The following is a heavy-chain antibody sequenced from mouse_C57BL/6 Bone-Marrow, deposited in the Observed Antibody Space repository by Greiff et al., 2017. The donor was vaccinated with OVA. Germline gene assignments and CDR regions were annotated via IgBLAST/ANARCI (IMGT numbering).Heavy chain of an antibody. CDR3: AREVTGTWFAY. CDR2: IYPRSGHT. D-gene: IGHD4-1*01. V-gene: IGHV1-81*01. CDR1: GYTFTSYG. J-gene: IGHJ3*01. Sequence: QVQLQQSGAELARPGASVKLSCKASGYTFTSYGISWVKQSTGQGLEWIGEIYPRSGHTYYNEKFKGKATLTADKSSSTAYMELRSLTSEDSAVYFCAREVTGTWFAYWGQGTLVTVSA.